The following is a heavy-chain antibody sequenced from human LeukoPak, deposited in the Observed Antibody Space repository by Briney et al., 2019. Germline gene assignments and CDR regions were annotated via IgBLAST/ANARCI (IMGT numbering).Heavy chain of an antibody. CDR1: GGSISSYY. CDR2: IIGSAVNT. Sequence: PSETLSLTCTVSGGSISSYYWSWIRQPPGKGLEWVSTIIGSAVNTYYADSVKGRFTISRDDSKNTVYLQMNSLRAEDTAVYSCAKYTSGTSYRGLDQWGQGTLVTVSS. D-gene: IGHD3-10*01. J-gene: IGHJ4*02. V-gene: IGHV3-23*01. CDR3: AKYTSGTSYRGLDQ.